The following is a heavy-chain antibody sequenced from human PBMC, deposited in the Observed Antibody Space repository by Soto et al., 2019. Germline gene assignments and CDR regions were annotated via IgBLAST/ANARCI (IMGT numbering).Heavy chain of an antibody. D-gene: IGHD6-13*01. J-gene: IGHJ4*02. CDR1: GFTFSSYG. V-gene: IGHV3-33*01. CDR2: IWYDGSNK. Sequence: GGSLRLSCAASGFTFSSYGMHWVRQAPGKGLEWVAVIWYDGSNKYYADSVKGRFTISRDNSKNTLYLQMNSLRAEETAVYYCAGDGAGESIAAAGTPGLDYWGQGTLVTVSS. CDR3: AGDGAGESIAAAGTPGLDY.